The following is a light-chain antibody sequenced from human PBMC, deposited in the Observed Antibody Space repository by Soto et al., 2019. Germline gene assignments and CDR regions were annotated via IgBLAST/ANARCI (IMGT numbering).Light chain of an antibody. Sequence: DIQMTQSPSTLSASVGDRVTITCRASQSISNWLAWYQQKPGKAPKLLIYKASSLESGVPSRFSGSGSGTEFSLTISSLQPDDFATDYCQHYNSYSRTFGQGTKVEIK. V-gene: IGKV1-5*03. CDR3: QHYNSYSRT. CDR2: KAS. J-gene: IGKJ1*01. CDR1: QSISNW.